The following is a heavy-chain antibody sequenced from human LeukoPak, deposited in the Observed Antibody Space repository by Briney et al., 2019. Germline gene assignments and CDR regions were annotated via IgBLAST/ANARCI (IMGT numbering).Heavy chain of an antibody. CDR1: GFTFTAFT. V-gene: IGHV3-21*01. J-gene: IGHJ4*02. CDR2: INILSNYI. CDR3: ARDSHSSSGYSECDY. Sequence: GGSLRLSCAASGFTFTAFTINWVRQAPGKGLEWVSSINILSNYIYYADSVKGRFTISRDNAKNSLYLQMNSLRAEDTAVYYCARDSHSSSGYSECDYWGQGTLVTVSS. D-gene: IGHD6-13*01.